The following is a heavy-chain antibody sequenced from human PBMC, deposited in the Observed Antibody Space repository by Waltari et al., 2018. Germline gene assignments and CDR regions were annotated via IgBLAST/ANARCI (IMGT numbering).Heavy chain of an antibody. D-gene: IGHD6-13*01. Sequence: QVQLVESGGGVVQPGGSLRLSCAASGFSFSSYGMHWVRQAPGKGLDWVAFIVHDGSNKYYADCVKGRFTISRDNSKNTLFLHMNNLRSEDTAVYYCAKVPWYWDDYWGQGTLVTVSS. V-gene: IGHV3-30*02. CDR2: IVHDGSNK. CDR3: AKVPWYWDDY. J-gene: IGHJ4*02. CDR1: GFSFSSYG.